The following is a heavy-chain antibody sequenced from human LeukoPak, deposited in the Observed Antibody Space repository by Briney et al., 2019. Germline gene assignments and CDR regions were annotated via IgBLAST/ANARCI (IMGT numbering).Heavy chain of an antibody. Sequence: GGSLRLSCAASGFTFRSYELNWVRQAPGKGLEWVSYISDVGTTQHYADSVKGRFIISRDNAKNSLYLQMNSLTTEDTAVYYCARDRSKVTAYDDALDIWGQGTMVIVSS. CDR1: GFTFRSYE. J-gene: IGHJ3*02. CDR3: ARDRSKVTAYDDALDI. D-gene: IGHD2-21*02. CDR2: ISDVGTTQ. V-gene: IGHV3-48*03.